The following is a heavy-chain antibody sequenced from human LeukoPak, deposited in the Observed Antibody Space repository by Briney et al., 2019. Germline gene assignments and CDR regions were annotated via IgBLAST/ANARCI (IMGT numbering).Heavy chain of an antibody. Sequence: PGGSLRLSCAASGFTFSSYSMNWVRQAPGKGLEWVSYISSSSSTIYYADSVKGRFTISRDNAKNSLYLQMNSLRAEDTAMYYCARLSDHDAFDIWGQGTMVTVSS. CDR2: ISSSSSTI. CDR3: ARLSDHDAFDI. V-gene: IGHV3-48*01. CDR1: GFTFSSYS. J-gene: IGHJ3*02.